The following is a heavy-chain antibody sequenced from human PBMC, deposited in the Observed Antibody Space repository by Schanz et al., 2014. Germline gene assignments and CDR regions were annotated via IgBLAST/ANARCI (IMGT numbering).Heavy chain of an antibody. CDR2: MSWNAGSL. CDR1: GFRFDDYA. J-gene: IGHJ4*02. D-gene: IGHD3-9*01. V-gene: IGHV3-9*01. Sequence: EVQLVESGGGLVQPGRSLRLSCVASGFRFDDYAMHWVRQAPGKGLEWVSGMSWNAGSLGYGDSVKGRFTISRDNAKNSLYLQMNSLRVDDTAVYYCARRNFYDKSAAFDYWGQGSLVTVSS. CDR3: ARRNFYDKSAAFDY.